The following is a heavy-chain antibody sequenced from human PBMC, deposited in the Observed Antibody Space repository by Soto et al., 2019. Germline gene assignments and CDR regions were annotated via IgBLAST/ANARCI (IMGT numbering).Heavy chain of an antibody. J-gene: IGHJ6*02. CDR1: GFIFSSYG. CDR3: AKDNSPHYYYGMDV. CDR2: MSYDGANK. V-gene: IGHV3-30*18. Sequence: QVQLVESGGGVVQPGRSLRLSCAASGFIFSSYGMHWVRQAPGKGLEWVAVMSYDGANKNYADSVKGRFTISRDNSKNTLYLQMNSLRAEDTAVYYCAKDNSPHYYYGMDVWGQGTTVNVSS. D-gene: IGHD1-26*01.